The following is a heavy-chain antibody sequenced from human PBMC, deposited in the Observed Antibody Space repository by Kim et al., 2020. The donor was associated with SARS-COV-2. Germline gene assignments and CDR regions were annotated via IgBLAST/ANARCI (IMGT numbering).Heavy chain of an antibody. J-gene: IGHJ4*02. V-gene: IGHV3-11*06. CDR1: GFTFSDYY. Sequence: GGSLRLSCAASGFTFSDYYMSWIRQAPGKGLEWVSYISSSSSYTNYADSVKGRFTISRDNAKNSLYLQMNSLRAEDTAVYYCARVWAAAGIDLYYFDYWGQGTLVTVSS. CDR2: ISSSSSYT. D-gene: IGHD6-13*01. CDR3: ARVWAAAGIDLYYFDY.